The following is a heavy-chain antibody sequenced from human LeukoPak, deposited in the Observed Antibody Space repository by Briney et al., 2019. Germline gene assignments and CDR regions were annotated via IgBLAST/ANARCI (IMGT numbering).Heavy chain of an antibody. V-gene: IGHV3-74*01. J-gene: IGHJ4*02. D-gene: IGHD1-26*01. CDR1: GFTFSRYA. CDR2: LAADGSGT. CDR3: ATQTREYSGSYPIDY. Sequence: PGGSLRLSCAASGFTFSRYAMHWVRQTPGMGLVWVSRLAADGSGTNYADSVKGRFTISRDNSKNTLYLQMNSLRAEDTAVYYCATQTREYSGSYPIDYWGQGTLVIVSS.